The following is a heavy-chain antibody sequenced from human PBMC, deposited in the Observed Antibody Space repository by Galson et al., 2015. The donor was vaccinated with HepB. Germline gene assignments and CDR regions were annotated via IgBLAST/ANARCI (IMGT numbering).Heavy chain of an antibody. CDR1: GFTFTTYA. D-gene: IGHD1-26*01. J-gene: IGHJ4*02. CDR2: ISDDGNNK. CDR3: ARDIVGKFYYSRTYYFEY. V-gene: IGHV3-30*01. Sequence: SLRLSCAASGFTFTTYAFHWVRQAPDKGLEWVATISDDGNNKVYADSVKGRFTDSRDNSKNTAYLQMNSLRVEDTAVYYCARDIVGKFYYSRTYYFEYWGQGTLVTVSS.